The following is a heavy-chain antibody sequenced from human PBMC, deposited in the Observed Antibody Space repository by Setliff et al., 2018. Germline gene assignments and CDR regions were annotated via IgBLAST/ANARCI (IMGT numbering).Heavy chain of an antibody. CDR2: IYTSWST. CDR3: ARMSGFQYMDV. Sequence: PSETLSLTCAVYGGSFSGYYWGWFRQPAGKGLEWIGQIYTSWSTNYNPSLKSRVTISLDTSKNQFSLSLSSVTAADTAVYYCARMSGFQYMDVWGKGTTVTVSS. CDR1: GGSFSGYY. D-gene: IGHD3-3*01. V-gene: IGHV4-59*10. J-gene: IGHJ6*03.